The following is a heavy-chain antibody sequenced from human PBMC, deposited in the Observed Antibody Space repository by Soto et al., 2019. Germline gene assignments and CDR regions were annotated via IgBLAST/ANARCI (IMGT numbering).Heavy chain of an antibody. CDR1: GGSFSGYY. CDR3: ARGRGTIFGVVEGMDV. D-gene: IGHD3-3*01. J-gene: IGHJ6*03. Sequence: SETLSLTCAVYGGSFSGYYWSWIRQPPGKGLEWIGEINHSGSTNYNPSLKSRVTISVDTSKNQFSLKLSSVTAADTAVYYCARGRGTIFGVVEGMDVWGKGTTVTVSS. V-gene: IGHV4-34*01. CDR2: INHSGST.